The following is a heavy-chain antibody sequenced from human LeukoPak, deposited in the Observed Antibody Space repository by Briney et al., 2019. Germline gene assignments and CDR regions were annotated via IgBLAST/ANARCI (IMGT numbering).Heavy chain of an antibody. D-gene: IGHD4-23*01. CDR2: IYYSGST. V-gene: IGHV4-59*01. Sequence: PSETLSLTCTVSGGSISSYYWSWIRQPPGKGLEWIGYIYYSGSTNYNPSLKSRVTISVDTSKNQFSLKLSSVTAADTAVYYCARGQDYGGNYRNTFDYWGQGTLVTVSS. CDR3: ARGQDYGGNYRNTFDY. J-gene: IGHJ4*02. CDR1: GGSISSYY.